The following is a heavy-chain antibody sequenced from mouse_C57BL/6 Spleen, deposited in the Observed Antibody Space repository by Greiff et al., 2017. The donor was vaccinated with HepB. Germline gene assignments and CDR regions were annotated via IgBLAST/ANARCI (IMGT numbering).Heavy chain of an antibody. CDR3: ARDAITGRGGNWYFDV. D-gene: IGHD4-1*01. CDR1: GFTFSDFY. CDR2: SRNKANDYTT. Sequence: DVKLVESGGGLVQSGRSLRLSCATSGFTFSDFYMEWVRQAPGKGLEWIAASRNKANDYTTEYSASVKGRFIVSRDTSQSILYLQMNALRAEDTAIYYCARDAITGRGGNWYFDVWGTGTTVTVSS. V-gene: IGHV7-1*01. J-gene: IGHJ1*03.